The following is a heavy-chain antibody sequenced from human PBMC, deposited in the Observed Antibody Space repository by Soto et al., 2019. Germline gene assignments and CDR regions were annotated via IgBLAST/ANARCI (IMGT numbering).Heavy chain of an antibody. CDR3: VTTLATPGAFAY. V-gene: IGHV3-15*07. Sequence: GGSLRLSCAASGFTVTNAWMGWVRQAPGKGLEWVGRITSKTDGGTADCVTAVKGRCTISTDDSKNILYLQATSLKTDDTAVYYCVTTLATPGAFAYWGQGILVTVSS. CDR2: ITSKTDGGTA. CDR1: GFTVTNAW. J-gene: IGHJ4*02. D-gene: IGHD6-13*01.